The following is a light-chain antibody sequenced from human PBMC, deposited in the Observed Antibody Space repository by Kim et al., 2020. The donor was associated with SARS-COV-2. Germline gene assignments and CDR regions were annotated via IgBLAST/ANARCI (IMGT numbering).Light chain of an antibody. Sequence: GHRVTISGSGSSSNIGSNYVYWYQQLPGTAPKLLIYRNNQRPSGVPDRFSGSKSGTSASLAISGLRSEDEADYYCAAWDDSLSGWVFGGGTQLTVL. CDR1: SSNIGSNY. CDR3: AAWDDSLSGWV. J-gene: IGLJ3*02. CDR2: RNN. V-gene: IGLV1-47*01.